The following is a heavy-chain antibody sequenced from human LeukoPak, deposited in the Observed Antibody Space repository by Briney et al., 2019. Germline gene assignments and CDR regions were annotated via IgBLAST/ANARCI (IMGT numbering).Heavy chain of an antibody. CDR2: INHSGST. CDR1: GGSFSGYY. CDR3: VRTNPWDLTYYFDY. D-gene: IGHD1-14*01. V-gene: IGHV4-34*01. J-gene: IGHJ4*02. Sequence: SETLSLTCAVYGGSFSGYYWSWIRQPPGKGLEWIGEINHSGSTNYNPSLKSRVTISVDTSKNQFSLRLTSVTAADTAVFYCVRTNPWDLTYYFDYWGQGTLVTVSS.